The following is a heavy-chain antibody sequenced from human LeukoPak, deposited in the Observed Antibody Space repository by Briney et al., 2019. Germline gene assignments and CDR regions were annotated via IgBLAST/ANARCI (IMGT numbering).Heavy chain of an antibody. J-gene: IGHJ4*02. CDR3: AVEIAVAGGIDY. CDR2: INPNSGGT. V-gene: IGHV1-2*02. D-gene: IGHD6-13*01. CDR1: GYTFTGYY. Sequence: ASVKVSCKASGYTFTGYYMHWVRQAPGQGLEWMGWINPNSGGTNYAQKFQGRVTMTRDTSISTAYMELSRLRSDDTAVYYCAVEIAVAGGIDYWGQGTLVTVSS.